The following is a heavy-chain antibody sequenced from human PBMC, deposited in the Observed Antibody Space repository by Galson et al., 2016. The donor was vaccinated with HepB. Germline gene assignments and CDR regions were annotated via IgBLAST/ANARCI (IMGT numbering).Heavy chain of an antibody. Sequence: ETLSLTCAVSGGSISSSNWWTWVRQPPGKGLEWIGQIYHSGSTNYNPSLKSRVTISADKSKNQFSLKLSSVTAADTAVYYRASKVRGLLVYWGQGTLVTVSS. CDR3: ASKVRGLLVY. D-gene: IGHD2-2*01. CDR1: GGSISSSNW. V-gene: IGHV4-4*02. CDR2: IYHSGST. J-gene: IGHJ4*02.